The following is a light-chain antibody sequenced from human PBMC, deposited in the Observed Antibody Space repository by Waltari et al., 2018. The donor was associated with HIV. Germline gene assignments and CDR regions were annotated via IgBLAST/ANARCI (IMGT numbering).Light chain of an antibody. V-gene: IGLV2-14*01. CDR1: SSDAVGYNY. J-gene: IGLJ1*01. CDR3: SSYTSSSTRV. CDR2: EVS. Sequence: QSALTQPASASASPAQSITTSSPVTSSDAVGYNYVSWYQQHPGKAPKLMIYEVSNRPSGVSNRFSGSKSGNTASLTISGLQAEDEADYYCSSYTSSSTRVFGTGTKVTVL.